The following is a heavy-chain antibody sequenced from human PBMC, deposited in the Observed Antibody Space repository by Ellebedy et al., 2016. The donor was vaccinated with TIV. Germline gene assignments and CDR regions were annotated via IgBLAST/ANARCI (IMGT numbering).Heavy chain of an antibody. CDR3: AGLSGGTIIGVVSHWYFDL. CDR1: GYSFTSKW. D-gene: IGHD3-22*01. CDR2: INPGDSDT. Sequence: GESLKISCKGSGYSFTSKWIGWVRQMPGKGPEWLGIINPGDSDTRYRPSFQGQATFSADKYITTAYLQWSSLKASDTATYYCAGLSGGTIIGVVSHWYFDLWGRGTLVTVSS. J-gene: IGHJ2*01. V-gene: IGHV5-51*01.